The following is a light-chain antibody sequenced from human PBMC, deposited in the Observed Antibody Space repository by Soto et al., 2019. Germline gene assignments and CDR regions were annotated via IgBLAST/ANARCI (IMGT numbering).Light chain of an antibody. Sequence: QSVLTQPASVSASPGQSITLSCTGTSSDVGNYDFVSWYQQHPGKAPKLNIYEVTNRPSGVSSRFSGSKSGNTASLTISGLRSEDEAAYYCSSYTTSTTLFYVFGTGTKVTVL. CDR2: EVT. V-gene: IGLV2-14*01. CDR1: SSDVGNYDF. CDR3: SSYTTSTTLFYV. J-gene: IGLJ1*01.